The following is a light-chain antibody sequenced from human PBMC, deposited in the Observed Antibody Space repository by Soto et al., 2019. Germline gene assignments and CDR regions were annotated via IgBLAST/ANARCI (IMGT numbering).Light chain of an antibody. J-gene: IGLJ3*02. CDR3: GSYAGSNSWV. V-gene: IGLV2-8*01. CDR1: SNDVGANNY. Sequence: QSALAQPPSASGSPGQSVTISCTGTSNDVGANNYVSWYQHHPGKAPKLIIYDVTERPSGVPDRFSGSKSGNTASLTVSGLQSEDEADYYCGSYAGSNSWVFGGGTKLTVL. CDR2: DVT.